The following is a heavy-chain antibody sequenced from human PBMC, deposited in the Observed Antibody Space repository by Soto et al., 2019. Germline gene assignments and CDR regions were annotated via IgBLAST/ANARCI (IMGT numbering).Heavy chain of an antibody. J-gene: IGHJ4*02. CDR2: MNPDSGDT. CDR3: VRQPRGVATPGDDY. CDR1: GYPFDSFD. V-gene: IGHV1-8*01. D-gene: IGHD2-15*01. Sequence: VQLVQSGAEVKKPGASVKVSCEASGYPFDSFDINWVRRPAGQGLEWMGWMNPDSGDTAVAQRFQDRIIMTRTTSTSTAYMELSRLTTDDSAVYFCVRQPRGVATPGDDYWGQGTRVTVSS.